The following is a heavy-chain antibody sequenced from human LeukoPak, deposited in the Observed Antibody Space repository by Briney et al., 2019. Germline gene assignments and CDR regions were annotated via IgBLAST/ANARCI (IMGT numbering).Heavy chain of an antibody. Sequence: GGSLRLSCAASGFTFSIYWMSWVRQAPGKGLEWVANIKEDGSDKYYVDSVKGRFTISRDNAKNTLWLQMNSLRAEDTAVYYCATDLDYGGYSHFDFWGQGTLVTVSS. D-gene: IGHD4-23*01. CDR3: ATDLDYGGYSHFDF. V-gene: IGHV3-7*01. CDR1: GFTFSIYW. CDR2: IKEDGSDK. J-gene: IGHJ4*02.